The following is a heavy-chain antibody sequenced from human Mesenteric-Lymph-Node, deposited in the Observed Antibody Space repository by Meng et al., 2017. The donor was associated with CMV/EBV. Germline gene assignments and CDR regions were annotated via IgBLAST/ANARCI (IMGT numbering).Heavy chain of an antibody. D-gene: IGHD5-24*01. Sequence: GSFSGYYWTWIRLPPGKGLEWIGEINHSGSTNYNLSLKSRVTISVDTSKNQFSLNLSPVTAADTAVYYCARGSLHNGYIFHAYYFDYWSQGTLVTVSS. CDR3: ARGSLHNGYIFHAYYFDY. J-gene: IGHJ4*02. V-gene: IGHV4-34*01. CDR1: GSFSGYY. CDR2: INHSGST.